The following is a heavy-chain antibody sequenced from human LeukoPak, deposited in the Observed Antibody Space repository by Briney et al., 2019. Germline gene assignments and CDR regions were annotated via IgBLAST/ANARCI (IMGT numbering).Heavy chain of an antibody. Sequence: GGSLRLSCAASGFTFSSYEMNWVRQAPGKGLEWVSYISSSGTTIYYADSVKGRFTISRDNAKNSLYLQMNSLRAEDTAVYYFARSRGDGYSSLVWYFDLWGRGTLVTVSS. CDR2: ISSSGTTI. D-gene: IGHD6-13*01. V-gene: IGHV3-48*03. CDR3: ARSRGDGYSSLVWYFDL. J-gene: IGHJ2*01. CDR1: GFTFSSYE.